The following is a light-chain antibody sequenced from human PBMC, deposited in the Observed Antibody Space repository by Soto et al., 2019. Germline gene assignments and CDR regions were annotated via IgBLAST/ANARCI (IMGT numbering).Light chain of an antibody. CDR3: SAYTSSSTGV. J-gene: IGLJ3*02. V-gene: IGLV2-14*01. CDR2: EVT. CDR1: SSDVGGYNY. Sequence: QSVLTQPAYVSGSPVQSITISCTGTSSDVGGYNYVSWYQQHPGKAPKLMIYEVTNRPSGVSNRFSGSKSDNTASPTISGLQAEDEADYYCSAYTSSSTGVFGGGTKLTVL.